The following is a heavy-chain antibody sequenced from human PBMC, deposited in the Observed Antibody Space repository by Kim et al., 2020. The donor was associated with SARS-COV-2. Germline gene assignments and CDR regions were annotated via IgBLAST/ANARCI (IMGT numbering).Heavy chain of an antibody. CDR1: GYTFTSYG. CDR3: ARAHPISRAAAGTDNWFDP. V-gene: IGHV1-18*04. CDR2: ISAYNGNT. Sequence: ASVKVSCKASGYTFTSYGISWVRQAPGQGLEWMGWISAYNGNTNYAQKLQGRVTMTTDTSTSTAYMELRSLRSDDTAVYYCARAHPISRAAAGTDNWFDPWGQGTLVTVSS. D-gene: IGHD6-13*01. J-gene: IGHJ5*02.